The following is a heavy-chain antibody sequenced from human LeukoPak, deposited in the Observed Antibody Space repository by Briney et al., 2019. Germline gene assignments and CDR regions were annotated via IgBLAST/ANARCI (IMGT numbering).Heavy chain of an antibody. D-gene: IGHD3-22*01. CDR3: AKGGSYYYDSSGYYNY. CDR1: GSTFSSYA. CDR2: ISGSGGST. V-gene: IGHV3-23*01. J-gene: IGHJ4*02. Sequence: GGSLRLSCAASGSTFSSYAMSWVRQAPGKGLEWVSAISGSGGSTYYADSVKGRFTISRDNSKNTLYLQMNSLRAEDTAVYYYAKGGSYYYDSSGYYNYWGQGTLVTVSS.